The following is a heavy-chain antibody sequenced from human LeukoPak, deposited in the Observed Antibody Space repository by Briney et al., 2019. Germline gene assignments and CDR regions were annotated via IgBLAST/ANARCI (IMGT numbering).Heavy chain of an antibody. Sequence: PGGSLRLSCAASGFTFRSYTMNWVRQAPGKGLEWVSRINSDESSSSYADTVKGRFTISRDNAKNTLYLQMNSLRAEDTAVYYCARGNSGYGSFDYWGQGTLVTVSP. V-gene: IGHV3-74*03. CDR1: GFTFRSYT. CDR2: INSDESSS. CDR3: ARGNSGYGSFDY. D-gene: IGHD5-12*01. J-gene: IGHJ4*02.